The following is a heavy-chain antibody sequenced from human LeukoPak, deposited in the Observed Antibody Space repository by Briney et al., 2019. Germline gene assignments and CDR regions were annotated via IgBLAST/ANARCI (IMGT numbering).Heavy chain of an antibody. V-gene: IGHV3-30-3*01. CDR1: GFTFITYA. CDR2: LSYDGSNE. Sequence: GSLRLSCAASGFTFITYAMHWVRQAPGKGLEWVAVLSYDGSNEYYVDSVKGRFTISRDNSKNILYLQMNSLTAEDTAVYYCARDSLKNGYNYDYFDYWGQGTLVTVSS. J-gene: IGHJ4*02. CDR3: ARDSLKNGYNYDYFDY. D-gene: IGHD5-24*01.